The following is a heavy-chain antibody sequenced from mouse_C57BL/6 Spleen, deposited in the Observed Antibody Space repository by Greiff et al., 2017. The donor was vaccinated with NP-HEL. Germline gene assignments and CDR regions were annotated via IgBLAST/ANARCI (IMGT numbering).Heavy chain of an antibody. J-gene: IGHJ3*01. CDR3: AREGYNGSNFAY. CDR1: GFSLTSYA. D-gene: IGHD1-1*01. V-gene: IGHV2-9-1*01. Sequence: QVQLKESGPGLVAPSQSLSITCTVSGFSLTSYAISWVRQPPGKGLEWLGVIGTGGGTNYNSALKSRLSISKDNSKSQVFLKMNSLQTDDTARYYCAREGYNGSNFAYWGQGTLVTVSA. CDR2: IGTGGGT.